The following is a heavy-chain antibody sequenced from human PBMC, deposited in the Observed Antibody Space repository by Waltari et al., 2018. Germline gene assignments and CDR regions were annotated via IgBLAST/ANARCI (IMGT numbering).Heavy chain of an antibody. CDR2: IWYDGSNK. J-gene: IGHJ3*02. V-gene: IGHV3-33*01. Sequence: QVQLVESGGGMVQPGRSLRLSCAASGFTFSSYGMPWVRQAPGKGLEWVAVIWYDGSNKYYADSVKGRFTISRDNSKNTLYLQMNSLRAEDTAVYYCARAPRGIAFDIWGQGTMVTVSS. CDR1: GFTFSSYG. D-gene: IGHD3-16*01. CDR3: ARAPRGIAFDI.